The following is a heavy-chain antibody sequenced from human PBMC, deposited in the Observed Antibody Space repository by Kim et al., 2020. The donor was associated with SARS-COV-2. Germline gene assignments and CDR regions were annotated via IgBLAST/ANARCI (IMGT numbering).Heavy chain of an antibody. CDR3: ARLTYYYGSGSYSRFDY. V-gene: IGHV4-39*01. J-gene: IGHJ4*02. Sequence: LKSRVTIAVDTSKNQFSLKLSSMTAADTAVYYCARLTYYYGSGSYSRFDYWGQGTLVTVSS. D-gene: IGHD3-10*01.